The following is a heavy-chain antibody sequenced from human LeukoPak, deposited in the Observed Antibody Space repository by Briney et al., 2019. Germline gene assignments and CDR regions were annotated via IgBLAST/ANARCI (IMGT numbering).Heavy chain of an antibody. V-gene: IGHV4-59*01. CDR3: AREFFVRGVPQYYFDY. CDR2: ISYNGSP. CDR1: GGSISSYY. Sequence: NPSETLSLTCTVSGGSISSYYWNWLRQPPGEGLEWIGYISYNGSPIYNPSLKSRVTISVDTSKNQFSLRLSAVTAADTAVYYCAREFFVRGVPQYYFDYWGQGTLVTVSS. D-gene: IGHD3-10*02. J-gene: IGHJ4*02.